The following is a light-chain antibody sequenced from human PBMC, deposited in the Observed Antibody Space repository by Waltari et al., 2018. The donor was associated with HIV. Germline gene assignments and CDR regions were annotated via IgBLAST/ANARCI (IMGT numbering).Light chain of an antibody. CDR2: AAS. CDR3: QQSFTSFFT. CDR1: QSISNY. J-gene: IGKJ3*01. Sequence: DIQMTQFPSSLSASVGDSLTITCRASQSISNYLNWYQKKPGRAPKLLIYAASSLHSGVPSRFSGSGSGTDFTLTISSLQPEDFATYYCQQSFTSFFTFGPGTKVDIK. V-gene: IGKV1-39*01.